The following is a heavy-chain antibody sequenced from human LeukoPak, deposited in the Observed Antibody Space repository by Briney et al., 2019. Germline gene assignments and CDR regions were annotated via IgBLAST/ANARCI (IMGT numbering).Heavy chain of an antibody. CDR1: GFTFSNAW. D-gene: IGHD2-15*01. V-gene: IGHV3-11*04. Sequence: PGGSLRLSCAASGFTFSNAWMSWVRQAPGKGLEWVSYISSSGSTIYYADSVKGRFTISRDNAKNSLYLQMNSLRAEDTAFYYCARGYCSGGSCYLPGSYWGQGTLVTVSS. J-gene: IGHJ4*02. CDR3: ARGYCSGGSCYLPGSY. CDR2: ISSSGSTI.